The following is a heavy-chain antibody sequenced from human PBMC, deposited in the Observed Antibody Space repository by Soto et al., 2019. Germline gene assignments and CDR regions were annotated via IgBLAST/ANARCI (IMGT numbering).Heavy chain of an antibody. Sequence: GGSLRLSCAASGFTFSSYSMNWVRQAPGKGLEWVSYISSSSSTIYYADSVKGRFTISRDNAKNSLYLQMNSLRAEDTAVYYCAREPGYCSSTSCYSYAFDIWGQGTMVTVSS. CDR1: GFTFSSYS. V-gene: IGHV3-48*01. D-gene: IGHD2-2*01. CDR2: ISSSSSTI. J-gene: IGHJ3*02. CDR3: AREPGYCSSTSCYSYAFDI.